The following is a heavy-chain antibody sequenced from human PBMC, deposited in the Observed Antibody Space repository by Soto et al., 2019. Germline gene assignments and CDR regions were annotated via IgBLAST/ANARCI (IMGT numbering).Heavy chain of an antibody. CDR3: TRGSDYYGSGDYYPDINWFDP. V-gene: IGHV3-49*03. CDR2: IRSKAYGGTT. Sequence: GGSLRLSCTASGFTFGDYAMSWFRQAPGKGLEWVGFIRSKAYGGTTEYAASVKGRFTISRDDSKSIAYLQMNSLKTEDTAVYYCTRGSDYYGSGDYYPDINWFDPWGQGTLVTVSS. D-gene: IGHD3-10*01. CDR1: GFTFGDYA. J-gene: IGHJ5*02.